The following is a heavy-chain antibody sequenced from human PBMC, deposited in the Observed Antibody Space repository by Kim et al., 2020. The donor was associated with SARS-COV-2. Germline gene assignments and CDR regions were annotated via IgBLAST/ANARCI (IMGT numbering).Heavy chain of an antibody. CDR3: ARDLGEGGGNDY. Sequence: ASVKVSCKASGYTLTTYGITWVRQAPGQGLEWMGWVTVYSGSTNYAQNLQGRVTMTTDTSTNTASMELRGLTSDDTAVYYCARDLGEGGGNDYWGQGTLVTVSS. D-gene: IGHD3-10*01. CDR2: VTVYSGST. CDR1: GYTLTTYG. J-gene: IGHJ4*02. V-gene: IGHV1-18*01.